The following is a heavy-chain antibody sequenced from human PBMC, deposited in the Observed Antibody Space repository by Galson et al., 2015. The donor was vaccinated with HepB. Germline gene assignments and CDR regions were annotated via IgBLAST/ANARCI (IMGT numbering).Heavy chain of an antibody. CDR1: GGTFSSYA. V-gene: IGHV1-69*04. Sequence: SVKVSCKASGGTFSSYAISWVRQAPGQGLEWMGRIIPILSIANYAQKFQGRVTITADKSTSTAYMELSSLRSEDTAVYYCARDSPSTVTTLDYWGQGTLVTVSS. CDR2: IIPILSIA. D-gene: IGHD4-17*01. CDR3: ARDSPSTVTTLDY. J-gene: IGHJ4*02.